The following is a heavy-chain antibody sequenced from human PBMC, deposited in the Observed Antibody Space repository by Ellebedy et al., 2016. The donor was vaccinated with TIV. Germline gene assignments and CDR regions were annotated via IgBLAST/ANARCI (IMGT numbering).Heavy chain of an antibody. CDR1: GYTFTGYY. D-gene: IGHD1-26*01. Sequence: ASVKVSCXASGYTFTGYYMHWVRQAPGQGLEWMGWINPNSGNTGYAQKFQGRVTMTRNTSISTAYMELSSLRSEDTAVYYCARGGIVGATTVYWGQGTLVTVSS. CDR3: ARGGIVGATTVY. V-gene: IGHV1-8*02. J-gene: IGHJ4*02. CDR2: INPNSGNT.